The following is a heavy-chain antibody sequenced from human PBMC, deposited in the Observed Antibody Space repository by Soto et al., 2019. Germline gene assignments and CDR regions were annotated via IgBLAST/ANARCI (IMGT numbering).Heavy chain of an antibody. V-gene: IGHV1-69*01. CDR3: AYSLGRTVINYFDY. D-gene: IGHD4-4*01. J-gene: IGHJ4*02. Sequence: QVQRVQSGAEVKKPGSSVKVSCKASGGTFSSYAISWVRQAPGQGLEWMGGIIPIFGTANYAQKFQGRVTITADEATSTAYMELSSLRSEDTAVYYCAYSLGRTVINYFDYWGQGTLVTVSS. CDR1: GGTFSSYA. CDR2: IIPIFGTA.